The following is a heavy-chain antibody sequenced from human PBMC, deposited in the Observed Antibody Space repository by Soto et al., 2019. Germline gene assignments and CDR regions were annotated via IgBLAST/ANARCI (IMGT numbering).Heavy chain of an antibody. J-gene: IGHJ6*02. CDR2: IYTSGST. Sequence: QTLSVTCTVPVGSSSSYYWSWIRQPAGKGLEWIGRIYTSGSTNYNPSLKSRVTMSVDTSKNQFSLKLSSVTAADTAVYYCARLASGSYYYYGMDVWGQGTTVTVSS. CDR3: ARLASGSYYYYGMDV. V-gene: IGHV4-4*07. CDR1: VGSSSSYY. D-gene: IGHD3-22*01.